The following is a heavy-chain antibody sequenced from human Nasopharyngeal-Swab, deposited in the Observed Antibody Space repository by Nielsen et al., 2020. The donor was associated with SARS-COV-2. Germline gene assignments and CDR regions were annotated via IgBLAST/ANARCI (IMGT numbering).Heavy chain of an antibody. J-gene: IGHJ4*02. D-gene: IGHD5/OR15-5a*01. V-gene: IGHV5-10-1*01. Sequence: VRQMPGKGLEWMGRIDPSDSYTNYGPSFQGHVTISVDKSISAAYLQWTILKASDTAMYYCARDVSGNYWGQGTLVTVSS. CDR2: IDPSDSYT. CDR3: ARDVSGNY.